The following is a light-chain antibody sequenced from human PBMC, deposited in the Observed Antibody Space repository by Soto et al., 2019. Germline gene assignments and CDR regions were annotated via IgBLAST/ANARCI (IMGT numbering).Light chain of an antibody. CDR2: EVT. CDR3: SAYAGSNTFV. J-gene: IGLJ1*01. V-gene: IGLV2-8*01. CDR1: SSDVGDNY. Sequence: QSALAQPPSASGSPGQSVTSSCTGTSSDVGDNYVSWYQQHLGKAPQLIIYEVTLRPSGVPDRFSGSKAGNTASLTVSGLQADDEADYYCSAYAGSNTFVFGTGTKLTVL.